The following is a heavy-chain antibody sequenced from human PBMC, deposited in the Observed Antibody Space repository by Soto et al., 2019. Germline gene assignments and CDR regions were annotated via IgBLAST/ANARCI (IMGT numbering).Heavy chain of an antibody. CDR1: GFTFSSYA. D-gene: IGHD3-22*01. CDR2: ISGSGGST. Sequence: GGSLRLSCAASGFTFSSYAMSWVRQAPGKGLEWVSAISGSGGSTYYADSVKGRFTISRDNSKNTLYLQMNSLRAEDTAVYYCAKDMDSSGYYYGFFGGDYWGQGTLVTVSS. CDR3: AKDMDSSGYYYGFFGGDY. V-gene: IGHV3-23*01. J-gene: IGHJ4*02.